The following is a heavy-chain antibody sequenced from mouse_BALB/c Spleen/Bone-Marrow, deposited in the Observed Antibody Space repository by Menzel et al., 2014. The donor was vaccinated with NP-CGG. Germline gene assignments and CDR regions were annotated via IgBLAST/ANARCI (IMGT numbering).Heavy chain of an antibody. J-gene: IGHJ3*01. CDR3: ARGGDNFAWFAY. V-gene: IGHV1-69*02. CDR2: VDPSDGYT. D-gene: IGHD1-3*01. Sequence: VQLQESGAELVTPGASVKLSCKASGYTFTTYWMHWVKQRPGLGLEWIGQVDPSDGYTNYSQMFKGKATLTVDKSSSTAYMQLSSLSSEDSAVYYCARGGDNFAWFAYWGQGTLVTVSA. CDR1: GYTFTTYW.